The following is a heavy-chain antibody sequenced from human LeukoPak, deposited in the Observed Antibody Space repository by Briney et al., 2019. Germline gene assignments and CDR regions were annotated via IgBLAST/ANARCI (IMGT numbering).Heavy chain of an antibody. CDR3: ARHASHYDTSAYPFDY. J-gene: IGHJ4*02. D-gene: IGHD3-22*01. V-gene: IGHV5-51*01. Sequence: GESLKISCKGSGYNFTNYWIGWVRQMPGKGLEWMGIIYPGDSDTRYSPSFQGQVTISADKSISTAYLQWSSLKASDTAMYYCARHASHYDTSAYPFDYWGQGTLVTVSS. CDR1: GYNFTNYW. CDR2: IYPGDSDT.